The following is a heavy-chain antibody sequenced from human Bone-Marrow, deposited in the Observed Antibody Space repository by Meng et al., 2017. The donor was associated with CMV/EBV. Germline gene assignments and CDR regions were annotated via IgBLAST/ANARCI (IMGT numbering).Heavy chain of an antibody. CDR1: GGSISSYY. D-gene: IGHD2-2*01. V-gene: IGHV4-59*01. CDR2: IYYSGST. J-gene: IGHJ6*02. CDR3: ARVVVVPAASSHYYYGMDV. Sequence: SETLSLTCPVSGGSISSYYWSWIRQPPGKGLEWSGYIYYSGSTNYNPSLKSRVTISVDTSKNQFSLKLSSVTAADTAVYYCARVVVVPAASSHYYYGMDVWGQGTTVTVSS.